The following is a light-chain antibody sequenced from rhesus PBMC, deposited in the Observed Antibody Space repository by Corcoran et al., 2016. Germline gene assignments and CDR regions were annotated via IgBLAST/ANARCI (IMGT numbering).Light chain of an antibody. CDR2: EVN. Sequence: QAALTQPPSLSGFPGQSVTISCSGTTNDVGGYDYVSWYLQHPGTAPKLMIYEVNKRPSGVSDRFSGSKSGNTASLTISRLQAEDEAEYYCSSYAGSSTYIFGTGTRLTVL. CDR3: SSYAGSSTYI. V-gene: IGLV2-23*02. J-gene: IGLJ1*01. CDR1: TNDVGGYDY.